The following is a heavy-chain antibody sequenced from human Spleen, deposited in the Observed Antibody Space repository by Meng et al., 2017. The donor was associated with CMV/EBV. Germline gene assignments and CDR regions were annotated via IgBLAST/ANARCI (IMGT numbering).Heavy chain of an antibody. V-gene: IGHV3-48*03. CDR3: ARGASGGISFYYGMDV. Sequence: GESLKISCAASGFTFRSYEMNWVRQAPGKGLEWISYISSSGSTIYYADSVKGRFTTSRDNAKNSLYLQMNSLRAEDTAVYYYARGASGGISFYYGMDVWGQGTTVTVSS. D-gene: IGHD2-15*01. J-gene: IGHJ6*02. CDR1: GFTFRSYE. CDR2: ISSSGSTI.